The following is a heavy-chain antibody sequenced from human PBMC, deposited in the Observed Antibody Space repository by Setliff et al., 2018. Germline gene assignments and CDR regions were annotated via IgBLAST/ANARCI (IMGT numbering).Heavy chain of an antibody. CDR1: GGTFRTDG. CDR2: IGPNTGNT. V-gene: IGHV1-69*13. J-gene: IGHJ4*02. D-gene: IGHD3-22*01. CDR3: VRDADNYDTSENPIVDY. Sequence: VQVSCKASGGTFRTDGFNWVRQAPGRGLEWMGWIGPNTGNTYYAQKFQGRVTITADDSKSTIYMELRSLRSDDTAVYYCVRDADNYDTSENPIVDYWGQGTLVTVSS.